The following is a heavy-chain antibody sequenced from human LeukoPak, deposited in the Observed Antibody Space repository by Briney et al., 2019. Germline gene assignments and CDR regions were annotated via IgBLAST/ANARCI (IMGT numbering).Heavy chain of an antibody. CDR1: GGSISNYY. D-gene: IGHD5-18*01. CDR2: IYHSGST. CDR3: ARDSNVDTANFDY. V-gene: IGHV4-59*12. Sequence: PSETLSLTCIVSGGSISNYYWSWLRQPPGKGLEWIGEIYHSGSTNYNPSLKSRVTISVDKSKNQFSLKLSSVTAADTAVYYCARDSNVDTANFDYWGQGTLVTVSS. J-gene: IGHJ4*02.